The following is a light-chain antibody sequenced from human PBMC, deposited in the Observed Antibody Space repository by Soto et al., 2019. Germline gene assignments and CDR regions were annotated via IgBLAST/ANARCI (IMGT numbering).Light chain of an antibody. CDR1: SSDVGGYNY. CDR2: EVS. V-gene: IGLV2-8*01. J-gene: IGLJ2*01. Sequence: QSVLTQPPSASGSPGQSVTISCTGTSSDVGGYNYVSWYQQLPGKAPKLMIYEVSKRPSGVPDRFSGSKSGNTASLTVSGLQAEDDDDYCCNSCAGTHNLVFGGGTKLTVL. CDR3: NSCAGTHNLV.